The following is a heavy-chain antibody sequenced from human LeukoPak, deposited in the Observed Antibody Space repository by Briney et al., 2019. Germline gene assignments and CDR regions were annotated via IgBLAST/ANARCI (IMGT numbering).Heavy chain of an antibody. CDR2: IRYDGNNK. CDR1: GFTFSSYG. CDR3: AKAIYYYYYMDV. V-gene: IGHV3-30*02. Sequence: PGGSLRLSCAASGFTFSSYGMHWVRQAPGKGLEWVAFIRYDGNNKYYVDSVKGRFTISRDNSKNTLYLQMNSLRAEDTAMYYCAKAIYYYYYMDVWGKGTTVTVSS. J-gene: IGHJ6*03.